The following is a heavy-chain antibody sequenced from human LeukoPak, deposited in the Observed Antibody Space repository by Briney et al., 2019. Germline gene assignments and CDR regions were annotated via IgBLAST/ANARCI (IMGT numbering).Heavy chain of an antibody. D-gene: IGHD3-22*01. CDR1: GGSISSSSYY. CDR2: IYYSGST. Sequence: SETLSLTCTVSGGSISSSSYYWGWIRQPPGKGLEWIGSIYYSGSTYYNPSLKSRVTISVDTSKNQFSLKLSSVTAADTAVYYCAREGDYYDSSGHLDYWGQGTLVTVSS. CDR3: AREGDYYDSSGHLDY. V-gene: IGHV4-39*07. J-gene: IGHJ4*02.